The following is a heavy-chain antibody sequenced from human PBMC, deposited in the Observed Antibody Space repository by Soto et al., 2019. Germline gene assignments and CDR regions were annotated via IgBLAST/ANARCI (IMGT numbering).Heavy chain of an antibody. CDR3: ARGVEGRLASFDC. D-gene: IGHD6-25*01. V-gene: IGHV4-31*03. CDR2: IYYSGST. Sequence: QVQLQESGPGLVKPSQTLSPTCTVSGDSITTDGYSWTWIRQHPGKGLEYIGYIYYSGSTHYRPSLKSRVTILMDTSKNQISLKMRSVTAADTAVYYCARGVEGRLASFDCWGQGTLVSVSS. J-gene: IGHJ4*02. CDR1: GDSITTDGYS.